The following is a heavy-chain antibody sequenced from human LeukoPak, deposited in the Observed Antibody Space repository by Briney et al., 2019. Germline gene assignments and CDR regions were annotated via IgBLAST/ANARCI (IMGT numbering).Heavy chain of an antibody. V-gene: IGHV4-39*07. CDR2: IYYSGST. CDR3: ARDQSIAARPFDY. D-gene: IGHD6-6*01. Sequence: SETLSLTCTVSGGSISSSSYYWGWIRQPPGKGLEWIGSIYYSGSTYYNPSLKSRVTISVDTSKNQFSLKLSSVTVADTAVYYCARDQSIAARPFDYWGQGTLVTVSS. CDR1: GGSISSSSYY. J-gene: IGHJ4*02.